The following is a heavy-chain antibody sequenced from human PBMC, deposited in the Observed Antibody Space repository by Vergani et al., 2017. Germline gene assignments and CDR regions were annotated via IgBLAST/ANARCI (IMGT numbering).Heavy chain of an antibody. Sequence: QVQLVESGGGVVQRGGSLRLYCATSGFTLSNYDMQWIRQGPGKGLEFVAFIQFDGSNQYYADSVKGRFTLSRDFSKNTLYLQMNSLSTDDTATYYCAKHFRGWGIDYWGQGTQVIVSS. CDR2: IQFDGSNQ. D-gene: IGHD3-16*01. V-gene: IGHV3-30*02. CDR1: GFTLSNYD. CDR3: AKHFRGWGIDY. J-gene: IGHJ4*02.